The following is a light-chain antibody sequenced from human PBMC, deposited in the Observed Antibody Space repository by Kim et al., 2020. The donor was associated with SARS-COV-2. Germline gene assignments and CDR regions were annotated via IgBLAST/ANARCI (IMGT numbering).Light chain of an antibody. V-gene: IGKV3-20*01. Sequence: SPGERATLSCRASQSVSSSYLAWNQQKPGQAPRLVIYGASSRATGIPDRFSGSGSGTDFTLTISRLEPEDFAVYYCQQYGGSSWTFGQGTKVDIK. CDR3: QQYGGSSWT. CDR1: QSVSSSY. CDR2: GAS. J-gene: IGKJ1*01.